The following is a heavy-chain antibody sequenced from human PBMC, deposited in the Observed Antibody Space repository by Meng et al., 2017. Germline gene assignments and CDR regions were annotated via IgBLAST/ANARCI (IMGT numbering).Heavy chain of an antibody. CDR2: IRSKAYGGTT. CDR3: TRATHYGDYAY. V-gene: IGHV3-49*04. Sequence: GESLKISCTASGFTFGDYAMSWVRQAPGKGLEWVGFIRSKAYGGTTEYAASVKGRFTISRDDSKSIAYQQMNSLKTEDTAVYYCTRATHYGDYAYWGQGTLVTVSS. J-gene: IGHJ4*02. CDR1: GFTFGDYA. D-gene: IGHD4-17*01.